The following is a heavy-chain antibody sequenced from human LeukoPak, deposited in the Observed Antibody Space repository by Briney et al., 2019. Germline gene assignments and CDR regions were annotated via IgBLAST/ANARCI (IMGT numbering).Heavy chain of an antibody. Sequence: ASVKVSCKASGYTFTSYDINWMRQATGQGLEWMGWMNPNSGNTGYAQKFQGRVTMTRNTSISTAYMELSSLRSEDTAVYYCARGGIVVVPAATPLDYWGQGTLVTVSS. V-gene: IGHV1-8*01. CDR2: MNPNSGNT. CDR1: GYTFTSYD. J-gene: IGHJ4*02. CDR3: ARGGIVVVPAATPLDY. D-gene: IGHD2-2*01.